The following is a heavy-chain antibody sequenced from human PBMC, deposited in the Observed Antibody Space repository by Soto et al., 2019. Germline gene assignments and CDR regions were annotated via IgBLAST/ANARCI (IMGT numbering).Heavy chain of an antibody. D-gene: IGHD1-26*01. J-gene: IGHJ6*02. CDR3: ARVGPDSRYYYYGMDV. V-gene: IGHV4-39*01. CDR1: GAFISSSHYY. Sequence: SETLSLTCTVSGAFISSSHYYWGWIRQPPGRGLEWIGSFYYSGSTYYNPSLESRVTISSDTSKNQFSLKLSSVTAADTAVYYCARVGPDSRYYYYGMDVWGQGTTVTVS. CDR2: FYYSGST.